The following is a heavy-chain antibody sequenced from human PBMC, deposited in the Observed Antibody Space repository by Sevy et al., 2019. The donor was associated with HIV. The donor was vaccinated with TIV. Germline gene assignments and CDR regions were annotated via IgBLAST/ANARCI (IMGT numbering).Heavy chain of an antibody. V-gene: IGHV4-59*08. CDR3: ARHACSGATCNFDS. CDR1: GGSINGYY. Sequence: SETLSLTCSVSGGSINGYYWSWIRQPPGKRLEWIGYVYYTGSTTYNPSLKSRVTMTVDTSNNQFSLRLSSVTAADTATYYCARHACSGATCNFDSWGQGTLVTVSS. J-gene: IGHJ4*02. CDR2: VYYTGST. D-gene: IGHD2-15*01.